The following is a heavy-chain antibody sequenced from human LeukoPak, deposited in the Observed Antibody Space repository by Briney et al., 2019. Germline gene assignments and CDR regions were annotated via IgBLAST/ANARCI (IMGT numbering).Heavy chain of an antibody. J-gene: IGHJ4*02. CDR2: FYTSGST. D-gene: IGHD7-27*01. V-gene: IGHV4-61*02. CDR1: GGSISSSSYY. Sequence: SETLSLTCTVSGGSISSSSYYWSWIRQPAGKGLEWIGLFYTSGSTNYNPSLKSRVTISVDTSKNQFSLKLSSVTAADAAVYYCAREDWGFHYFDYWGQGTLVTVSS. CDR3: AREDWGFHYFDY.